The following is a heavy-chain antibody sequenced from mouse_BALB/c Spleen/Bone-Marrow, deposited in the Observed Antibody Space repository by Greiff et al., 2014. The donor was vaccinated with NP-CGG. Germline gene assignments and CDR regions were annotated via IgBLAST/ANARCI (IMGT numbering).Heavy chain of an antibody. Sequence: VQVVESGPELVRPGVSVKISCKGSGYTFTDYAMHWVKQSHAKSLEWIGVISTYSDNTNYNQKFKGKATMTVDKSSSTAYMELARLTSEDSAIYYCARRGYGSSPFDYWGQGTTLTVSS. V-gene: IGHV1-67*01. D-gene: IGHD1-1*01. CDR2: ISTYSDNT. CDR3: ARRGYGSSPFDY. J-gene: IGHJ2*01. CDR1: GYTFTDYA.